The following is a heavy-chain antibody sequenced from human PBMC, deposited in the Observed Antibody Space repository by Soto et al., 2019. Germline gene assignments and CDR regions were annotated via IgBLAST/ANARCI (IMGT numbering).Heavy chain of an antibody. J-gene: IGHJ6*02. D-gene: IGHD6-19*01. Sequence: GASVKVSCKASGYTFTSYGISWVRQAPGQGLEWMGWISAYNGNTNYAQKLQGRVTMTTDTSTSTAYMELRSLRSDDTAVYYCARDQTDDIAVAPYYYYYGMDVWGQGTTVTVSS. V-gene: IGHV1-18*01. CDR3: ARDQTDDIAVAPYYYYYGMDV. CDR1: GYTFTSYG. CDR2: ISAYNGNT.